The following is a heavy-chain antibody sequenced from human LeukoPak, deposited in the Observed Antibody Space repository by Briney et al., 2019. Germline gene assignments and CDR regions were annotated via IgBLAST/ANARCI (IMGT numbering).Heavy chain of an antibody. V-gene: IGHV3-7*04. CDR3: VRAHHPGGWFDP. CDR2: MNQDGSEI. J-gene: IGHJ5*02. D-gene: IGHD3-10*01. CDR1: GFTFSTSW. Sequence: GGSLRLSCAASGFTFSTSWMTWIRQAPGKGLEWVASMNQDGSEIHYVDSVRGRFTISRDNAKNSLFLQMNSLTADDAAVHYCVRAHHPGGWFDPWGQGTLVTVSS.